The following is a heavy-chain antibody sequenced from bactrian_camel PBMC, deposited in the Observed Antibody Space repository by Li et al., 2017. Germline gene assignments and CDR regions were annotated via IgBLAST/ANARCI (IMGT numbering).Heavy chain of an antibody. Sequence: HVQLVESGGGAVQSGGSLRLSCVASGYRGRCMAWFRQAPGKEREGVAAIDSDEITSYTDAVKGRFTLSQDNANRTLYLHMTDLKPGDTAMYYCAAETAPCRHISMVRSAFYWGQGTQVTVS. V-gene: IGHV3S53*01. D-gene: IGHD3*01. J-gene: IGHJ4*01. CDR3: AAETAPCRHISMVRSAFY. CDR1: GYRGRC. CDR2: IDSDEIT.